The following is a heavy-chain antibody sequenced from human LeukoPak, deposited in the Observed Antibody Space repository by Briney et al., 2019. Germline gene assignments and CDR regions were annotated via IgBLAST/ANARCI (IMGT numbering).Heavy chain of an antibody. V-gene: IGHV3-23*01. CDR1: RFILSSYS. Sequence: GGSLTLSCALSRFILSSYSMRWVRQAPGEGLEWVSSISGSGDNTYYADSVEDRFSISRHNSKPTVSLQMNSLRAEDTAVYFCAKGWGSAVTSAANYWGQGTLVTVSS. CDR2: ISGSGDNT. J-gene: IGHJ4*02. D-gene: IGHD4-17*01. CDR3: AKGWGSAVTSAANY.